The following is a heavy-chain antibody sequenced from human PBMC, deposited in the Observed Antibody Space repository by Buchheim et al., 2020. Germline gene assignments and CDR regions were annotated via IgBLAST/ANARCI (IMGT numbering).Heavy chain of an antibody. CDR2: IKQDGSEK. CDR3: ARDLLGFLEWLLYPSYFDY. V-gene: IGHV3-7*01. J-gene: IGHJ4*02. CDR1: GFTFSSYW. D-gene: IGHD3-3*01. Sequence: EVQLVESGGGLVQPGGSLRLSCAASGFTFSSYWMSWVRQAPGKGLEWVANIKQDGSEKYYVDSVKGRFTISRDNAKTSLYLQMNSLRAEDTAVYYCARDLLGFLEWLLYPSYFDYWGQGTL.